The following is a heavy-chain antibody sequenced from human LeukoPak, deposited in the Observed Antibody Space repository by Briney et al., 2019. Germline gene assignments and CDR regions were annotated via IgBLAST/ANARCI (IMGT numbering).Heavy chain of an antibody. J-gene: IGHJ4*02. D-gene: IGHD6-19*01. CDR1: GFTFSSYG. Sequence: GRSLRLSCAASGFTFSSYGMHWVRQAPGKGLEWVAVISYDGSNKYYADSVKGRFTVSRDNSKNTLYLQMNSLRAEDTAVYYCWKDWGSYSAVAGYWGQGTLVTVSS. V-gene: IGHV3-30*18. CDR3: WKDWGSYSAVAGY. CDR2: ISYDGSNK.